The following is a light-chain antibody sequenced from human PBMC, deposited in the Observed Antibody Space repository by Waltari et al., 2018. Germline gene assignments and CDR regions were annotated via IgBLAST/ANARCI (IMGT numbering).Light chain of an antibody. CDR1: RTIHRY. V-gene: IGKV1-39*01. Sequence: DIEMTQSPSSLSASVGDRVNLTCQARRTIHRYLTWYQQKPGKAPKLLIYGASSLQGGVPGRFSGSGSGTDFTLTISSLQPEDIATYYCQQGYDIPRTFGQGTRVEI. CDR2: GAS. J-gene: IGKJ1*01. CDR3: QQGYDIPRT.